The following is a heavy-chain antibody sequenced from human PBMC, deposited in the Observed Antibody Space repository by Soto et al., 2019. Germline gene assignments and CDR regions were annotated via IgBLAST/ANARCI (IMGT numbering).Heavy chain of an antibody. CDR3: ARMKKAVAGPWGLDY. J-gene: IGHJ4*02. D-gene: IGHD6-19*01. CDR1: GFTFSSYS. Sequence: GGSLRLSCAASGFTFSSYSMNWVRQAPGKGLEWVSYISSGSSTIYYADSVKGRFTISRDNAKNSLYLQMNSLRAEDTAVYYCARMKKAVAGPWGLDYWGQGTLVTVSS. CDR2: ISSGSSTI. V-gene: IGHV3-48*01.